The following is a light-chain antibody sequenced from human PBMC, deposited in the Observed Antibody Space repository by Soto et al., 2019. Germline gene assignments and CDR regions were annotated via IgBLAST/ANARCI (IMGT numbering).Light chain of an antibody. V-gene: IGKV3-20*01. J-gene: IGKJ1*01. CDR2: GAS. Sequence: DIVLTQSPGTLSLSPGERATLSCRASQTVSSSYLAWHQQKPGQAPRLLIYGASTRAAGIPDRFSGSGSGTDFTLTISRLEPEDFAVYYCQQYGDSPLTFGQGTNVEI. CDR1: QTVSSSY. CDR3: QQYGDSPLT.